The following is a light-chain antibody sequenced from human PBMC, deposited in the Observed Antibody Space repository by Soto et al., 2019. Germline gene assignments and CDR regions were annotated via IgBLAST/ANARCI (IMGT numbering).Light chain of an antibody. Sequence: EIVLTQSPATLSLSPGERATLSCRASQSVSSYLAWYQQKPGQAPRLLIYDASNRATGIPARFSGSGSGTDFTHTISSLEPDDFAVYYCQQRSNWPITFGQGTRLEIK. J-gene: IGKJ5*01. CDR2: DAS. V-gene: IGKV3-11*01. CDR3: QQRSNWPIT. CDR1: QSVSSY.